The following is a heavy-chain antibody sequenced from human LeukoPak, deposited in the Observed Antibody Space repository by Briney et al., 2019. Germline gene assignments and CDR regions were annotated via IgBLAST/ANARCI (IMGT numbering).Heavy chain of an antibody. Sequence: SETLSLTCTVSGGSISSYYWSWIRQPPGKGLEWIGYIYYSGSTNYNPSLKSRVTISVDTYKNQFSLKLSSVNAAATAVYYCARFVGFGEFGFDYWGQGTLVTVSS. D-gene: IGHD3-10*01. CDR2: IYYSGST. J-gene: IGHJ4*02. CDR3: ARFVGFGEFGFDY. V-gene: IGHV4-59*01. CDR1: GGSISSYY.